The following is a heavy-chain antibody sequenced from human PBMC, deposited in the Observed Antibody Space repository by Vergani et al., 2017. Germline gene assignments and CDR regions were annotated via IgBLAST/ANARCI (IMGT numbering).Heavy chain of an antibody. CDR1: GFRVTTYS. Sequence: EVELLESGGGLAQPGGSLRVSCSASGFRVTTYSMSWVRQAPGKGLEWVSVIKSDGRTSYAESVRGRFTISRDTSRNAVYLQMNILRVEDTGVYYCTRSECSGTTCYGHYFDLWGHGILVTVSS. CDR2: IKSDGRT. V-gene: IGHV3-66*02. CDR3: TRSECSGTTCYGHYFDL. D-gene: IGHD2-15*01. J-gene: IGHJ4*01.